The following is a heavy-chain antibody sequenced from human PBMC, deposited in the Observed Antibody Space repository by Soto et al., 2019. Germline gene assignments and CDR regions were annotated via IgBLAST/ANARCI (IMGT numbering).Heavy chain of an antibody. CDR1: GGSISSYY. V-gene: IGHV4-59*01. CDR3: ATSQRGYYYYMDV. Sequence: SETLSLTCTVSGGSISSYYWSWIRQPPGKGLEWIGYIYYSGSTNYNPSLKSRVTISVDTSKNQFSLKLSSVTAADTAVYYCATSQRGYYYYMDVWGKGTTVTVSS. CDR2: IYYSGST. J-gene: IGHJ6*03.